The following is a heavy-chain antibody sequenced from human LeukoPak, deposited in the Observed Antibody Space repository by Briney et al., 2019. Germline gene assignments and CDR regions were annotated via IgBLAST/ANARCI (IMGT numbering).Heavy chain of an antibody. Sequence: GESLKISCMGSGYSFTSYWIGWVRQMPGKGLEWMGIIYPGDSDTRYSPSLQGQVTISADKSISTADLQWSSLKASDTAMYYCARQLGVSSTREGDYWGQGTLVTVSS. CDR2: IYPGDSDT. V-gene: IGHV5-51*01. D-gene: IGHD6-13*01. J-gene: IGHJ4*02. CDR1: GYSFTSYW. CDR3: ARQLGVSSTREGDY.